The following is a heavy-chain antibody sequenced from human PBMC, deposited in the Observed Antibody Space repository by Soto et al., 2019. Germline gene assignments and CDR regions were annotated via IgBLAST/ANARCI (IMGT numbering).Heavy chain of an antibody. CDR2: INPNSGGT. V-gene: IGHV1-2*04. CDR1: GYTFTGYY. Sequence: ASVKVSCKASGYTFTGYYMHWVRQAPGQGLEWMGWINPNSGGTNYAQKFQGWVTMTRDTSISTAYMELSRLRSGDTAVYYCARGGEDRRSNYYYGMDVWGQGTTVTVSS. D-gene: IGHD3-10*01. J-gene: IGHJ6*02. CDR3: ARGGEDRRSNYYYGMDV.